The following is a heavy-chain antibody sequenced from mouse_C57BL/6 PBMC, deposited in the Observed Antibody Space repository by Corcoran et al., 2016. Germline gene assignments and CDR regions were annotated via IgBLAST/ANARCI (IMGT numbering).Heavy chain of an antibody. CDR3: ARSNYNYAMDY. V-gene: IGHV1-80*01. Sequence: QVQLQQTGAELVKHGASVKISCKASGYAFSSYWMNWGKQRPGKGLWWIGQIYPGDGDTNYNGKFKGKATLTADKSSSTDYMQLSSLTSEDSAVYFCARSNYNYAMDYWGQGTSVTVSS. D-gene: IGHD2-1*01. CDR2: IYPGDGDT. J-gene: IGHJ4*01. CDR1: GYAFSSYW.